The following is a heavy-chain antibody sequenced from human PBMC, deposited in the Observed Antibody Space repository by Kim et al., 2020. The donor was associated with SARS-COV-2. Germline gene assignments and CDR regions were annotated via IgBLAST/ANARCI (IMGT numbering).Heavy chain of an antibody. Sequence: GGSLRLSCVGSGFKFFDYELNWVRQAPGKGLEWISYISPSGDTVYYADSVKGRFTVSRDNGRNSIYLQMNSLRGDDTALYYCTRVRGVGYLRYWGRGTVVTVSS. CDR1: GFKFFDYE. CDR2: ISPSGDTV. J-gene: IGHJ4*02. CDR3: TRVRGVGYLRY. D-gene: IGHD3-22*01. V-gene: IGHV3-48*03.